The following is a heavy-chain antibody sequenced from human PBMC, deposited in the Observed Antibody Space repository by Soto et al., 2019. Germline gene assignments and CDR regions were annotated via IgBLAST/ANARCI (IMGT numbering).Heavy chain of an antibody. V-gene: IGHV5-10-1*01. CDR2: IDPSDSYT. CDR3: AKRGAGHGYLDY. CDR1: GYSFANSW. D-gene: IGHD1-26*01. J-gene: IGHJ4*02. Sequence: GESLKISCEGSGYSFANSWISWVRQMPGKGLEWMGSIDPSDSYTHYGPSFQGHVTISTDKSITTAYLQWSSLKASDTAIYYCAKRGAGHGYLDYWGQGTLVTVSS.